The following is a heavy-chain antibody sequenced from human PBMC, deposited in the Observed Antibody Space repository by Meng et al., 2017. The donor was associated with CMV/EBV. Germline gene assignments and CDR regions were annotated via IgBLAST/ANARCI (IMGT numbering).Heavy chain of an antibody. Sequence: SLSCAVYGGSLSDYSWSWIRQPPGERLEWIGEINHSGSPNYNPSLKSRVTMAVDTSKDQFSLRLSSVTAAYTAVYYCVRGGIATRPNYWGQGTLVTVSS. CDR1: GGSLSDYS. D-gene: IGHD1-1*01. J-gene: IGHJ4*02. V-gene: IGHV4-34*01. CDR2: INHSGSP. CDR3: VRGGIATRPNY.